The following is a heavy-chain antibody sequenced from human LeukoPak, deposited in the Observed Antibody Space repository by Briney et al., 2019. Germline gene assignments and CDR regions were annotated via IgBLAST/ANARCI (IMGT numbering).Heavy chain of an antibody. Sequence: GGSLRLSCVASRFTFSNHALHWVRQSAGKGLEWVAIISNDGGNTYYADSVKGRFTISRDNSKNTLYLQMNSLRAEDTAVYYCARDGIVGSPLFKFDYWGQGTLVTVSS. CDR1: RFTFSNHA. CDR3: ARDGIVGSPLFKFDY. CDR2: ISNDGGNT. V-gene: IGHV3-30-3*01. D-gene: IGHD1-26*01. J-gene: IGHJ4*02.